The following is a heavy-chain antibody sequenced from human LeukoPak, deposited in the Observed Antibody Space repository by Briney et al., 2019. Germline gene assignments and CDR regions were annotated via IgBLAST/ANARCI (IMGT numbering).Heavy chain of an antibody. J-gene: IGHJ5*02. CDR2: INPNSGGT. V-gene: IGHV1-2*02. D-gene: IGHD3-22*01. Sequence: ASVKVSCKASGYTFTGYYMHWVRQAPGRGLEWMGWINPNSGGTNYAQKFQGRVTMTRDTSISTAYMELSRLRSDDTAVYYCARTYYYDSGWFDPWGQGTLVTVSS. CDR3: ARTYYYDSGWFDP. CDR1: GYTFTGYY.